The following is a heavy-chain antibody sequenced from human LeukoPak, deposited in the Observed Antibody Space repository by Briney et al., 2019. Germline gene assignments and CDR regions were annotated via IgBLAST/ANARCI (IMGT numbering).Heavy chain of an antibody. CDR2: IYYSGST. CDR3: ARRSHLRYCSSTSCYKNWFDP. V-gene: IGHV4-59*01. D-gene: IGHD2-2*02. Sequence: SETLSLTCTVSGGSISSYYWSWIRQPPGKGLEWIGYIYYSGSTNYNPSLKSRVTISVDTSKNQFSLKLSSVTAADTAVYYCARRSHLRYCSSTSCYKNWFDPWGQGTLVTVSS. CDR1: GGSISSYY. J-gene: IGHJ5*02.